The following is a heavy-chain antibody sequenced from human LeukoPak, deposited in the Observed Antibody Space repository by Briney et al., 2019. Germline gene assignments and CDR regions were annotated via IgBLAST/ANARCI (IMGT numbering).Heavy chain of an antibody. J-gene: IGHJ5*02. CDR2: INIGGTNT. CDR3: ATDGAGFDN. Sequence: GGSLRLSCAASGFTFNDYYMSCIRQSPGKGLEWLSYINIGGTNTNYADYVKGRFTISRDNAKKSLYLEMNNLRAEDTAVYYCATDGAGFDNWGQGVLVTVSS. V-gene: IGHV3-11*01. CDR1: GFTFNDYY.